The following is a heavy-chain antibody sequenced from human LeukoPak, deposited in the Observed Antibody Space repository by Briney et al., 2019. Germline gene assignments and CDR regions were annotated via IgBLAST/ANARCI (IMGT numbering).Heavy chain of an antibody. CDR2: ISDGGST. D-gene: IGHD2-2*01. CDR3: VRHFCSTPSKRTFEI. V-gene: IGHV4-39*01. CDR1: GGSIWTSDYY. J-gene: IGHJ3*02. Sequence: KPSETLSLTCTVSGGSIWTSDYYWGCIRQFPGKGLEWIGTISDGGSTYYNPSLESRVIISVDTSKNQFSLKLSSVTAADTAVYYCVRHFCSTPSKRTFEIWGQGTLVTVSS.